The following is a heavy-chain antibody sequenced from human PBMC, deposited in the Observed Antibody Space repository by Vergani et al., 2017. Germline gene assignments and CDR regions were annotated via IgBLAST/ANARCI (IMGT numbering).Heavy chain of an antibody. CDR3: ARDSLDDCAAFDI. V-gene: IGHV3-48*02. D-gene: IGHD3/OR15-3a*01. CDR2: ISSSSRTK. CDR1: GFTFSSYS. J-gene: IGHJ3*02. Sequence: EVQLVESGGGLVQPGGSLRLSCAASGFTFSSYSMNWVRQAPGKGLGWVSYISSSSRTKYYAESVKGRITISRDNAKNSLYLQMNSLREENTAVYYCARDSLDDCAAFDIWGQGTMVTVSS.